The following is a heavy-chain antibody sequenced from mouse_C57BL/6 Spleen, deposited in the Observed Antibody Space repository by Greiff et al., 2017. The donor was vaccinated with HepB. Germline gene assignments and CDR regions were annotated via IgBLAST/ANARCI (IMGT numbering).Heavy chain of an antibody. CDR1: GFTFSDYY. CDR2: INYDGSST. J-gene: IGHJ1*03. CDR3: ARIITTAWYFDV. Sequence: EVKLLESEGGLVQPGSSMKLSCTASGFTFSDYYMAWVRQVPEKGLEWVANINYDGSSTYYLDSLKSRFIISRDNAKNILYLQMSRLKSEDTATYYCARIITTAWYFDVWGTWTTVTVSS. D-gene: IGHD1-1*01. V-gene: IGHV5-16*01.